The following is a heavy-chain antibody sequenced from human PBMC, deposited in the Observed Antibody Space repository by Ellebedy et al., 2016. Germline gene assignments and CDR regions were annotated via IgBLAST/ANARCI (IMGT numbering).Heavy chain of an antibody. CDR3: ARHPPDIVVVPASDY. CDR1: GGTFSSYA. J-gene: IGHJ4*02. CDR2: IIPILGIA. V-gene: IGHV1-69*04. Sequence: SVKVSXXASGGTFSSYAISWVRQAPGQGLEWMGRIIPILGIANYAQKFQGRVTITADKSTSTAYMELSSLRSEDTAVYYCARHPPDIVVVPASDYWGQGTLVTVSS. D-gene: IGHD2-2*01.